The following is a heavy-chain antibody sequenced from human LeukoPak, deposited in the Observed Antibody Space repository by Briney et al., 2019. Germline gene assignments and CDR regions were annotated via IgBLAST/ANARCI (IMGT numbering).Heavy chain of an antibody. CDR2: ISAYDGKT. V-gene: IGHV1-18*01. J-gene: IGHJ4*02. Sequence: ASVKVSCKASGYIFTSFGISWVRQAPGQGLEWIGQISAYDGKTTYAPGFQGRVTLTTDTSSSTAYMELRSLRSDDTAVYYCARDGGWGDYYYFDYWGQGTLVTVSS. D-gene: IGHD4-17*01. CDR3: ARDGGWGDYYYFDY. CDR1: GYIFTSFG.